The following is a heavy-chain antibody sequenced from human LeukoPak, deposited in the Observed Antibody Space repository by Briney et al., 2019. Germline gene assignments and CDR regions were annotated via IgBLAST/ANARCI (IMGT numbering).Heavy chain of an antibody. CDR2: IGSSGSTT. J-gene: IGHJ6*02. V-gene: IGHV3-48*01. CDR1: GFAFSSYN. Sequence: GGSLRLSCAASGFAFSSYNMNWVRQAPGKGLEWVSYIGSSGSTTYYADSVKGRFTISRDNSKNTLYLQMNSLRAEDTAVYYCSLSSVAVCGMDVWGQGTTVTVSS. CDR3: SLSSVAVCGMDV. D-gene: IGHD2-21*01.